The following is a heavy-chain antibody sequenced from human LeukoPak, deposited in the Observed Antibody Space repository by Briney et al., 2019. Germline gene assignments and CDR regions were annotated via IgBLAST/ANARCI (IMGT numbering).Heavy chain of an antibody. CDR1: GGSISSGGYS. J-gene: IGHJ4*02. CDR2: IYHSGST. Sequence: SETLSLTCAVSGGSISSGGYSWSWIRQPPGKGLEWIGYIYHSGSTYYNPSLKSRVTISVDRSKNQFSLKLSSVTAADTAVYYCARDADYQGTFDYWGQGTLVTVSS. D-gene: IGHD2-2*01. V-gene: IGHV4-30-2*01. CDR3: ARDADYQGTFDY.